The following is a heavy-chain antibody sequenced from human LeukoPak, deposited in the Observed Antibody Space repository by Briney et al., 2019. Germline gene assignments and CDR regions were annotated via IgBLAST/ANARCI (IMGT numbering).Heavy chain of an antibody. CDR1: GGSISSYY. CDR2: VYTSGST. J-gene: IGHJ5*02. Sequence: PSETLSLTCTVSGGSISSYYWSWIRQPPGKGLEWIGYVYTSGSTNYNPSLKSRVPISVDTSKNQFSLKLSSVTAADTAVYYCARRLRTSRSSGWFDPWGQGTLVTVSS. CDR3: ARRLRTSRSSGWFDP. D-gene: IGHD2-2*01. V-gene: IGHV4-4*09.